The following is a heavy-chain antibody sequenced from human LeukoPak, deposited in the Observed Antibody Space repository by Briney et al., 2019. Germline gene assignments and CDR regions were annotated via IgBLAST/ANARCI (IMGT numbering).Heavy chain of an antibody. CDR3: ARLFAYSSSWTPTKYYFDY. Sequence: SETLSLTCTVSGGSISSSSYYWGWIRQPPGKGLEWIGSIYYSGSTYYNPSLKSRVTISVDTSKNQFSLKLSSVTAADTAVYYCARLFAYSSSWTPTKYYFDYWGQGTLVTVSS. D-gene: IGHD6-13*01. V-gene: IGHV4-39*07. CDR2: IYYSGST. CDR1: GGSISSSSYY. J-gene: IGHJ4*02.